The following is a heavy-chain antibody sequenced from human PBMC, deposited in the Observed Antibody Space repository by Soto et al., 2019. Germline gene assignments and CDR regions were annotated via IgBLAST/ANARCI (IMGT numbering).Heavy chain of an antibody. Sequence: ETLSLTCTVYGGSINSYYWSWIRQPPGKGLEWIGYIFYSGSTNHNPSLKSRVTMSVDMSKNQFSLELSSVTAADTAVYYCARVFPTYCGGDCSYFDSWGPGALVTVSS. CDR3: ARVFPTYCGGDCSYFDS. J-gene: IGHJ4*02. CDR2: IFYSGST. D-gene: IGHD2-21*02. V-gene: IGHV4-59*01. CDR1: GGSINSYY.